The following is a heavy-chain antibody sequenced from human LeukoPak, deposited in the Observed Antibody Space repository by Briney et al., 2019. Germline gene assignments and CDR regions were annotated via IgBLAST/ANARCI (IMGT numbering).Heavy chain of an antibody. J-gene: IGHJ4*02. V-gene: IGHV1-69*13. Sequence: GASVKVSCKASGYTFTGYYMHWVRQAPGQGLEWMGGIIPIFGTANYAQKFQGRVTITADESTSTAYMELSSLRSEDTAVYYCARGNYGDLFDYWGQGTLVTVSS. CDR1: GYTFTGYY. CDR2: IIPIFGTA. CDR3: ARGNYGDLFDY. D-gene: IGHD4-17*01.